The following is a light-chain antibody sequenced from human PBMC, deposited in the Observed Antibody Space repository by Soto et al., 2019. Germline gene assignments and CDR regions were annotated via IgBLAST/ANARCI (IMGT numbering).Light chain of an antibody. J-gene: IGLJ1*01. CDR1: SSDVGGYNY. CDR2: DVS. CDR3: GSYTSSSPYV. Sequence: QSALTQPASVSGSPGQSITISCIGTSSDVGGYNYVSWYQQHPGKAPKLMIYDVSNRPSGVSNRFSGSKSGNTASLTISGLQAEDEADYYCGSYTSSSPYVFGTGTKLTVL. V-gene: IGLV2-14*01.